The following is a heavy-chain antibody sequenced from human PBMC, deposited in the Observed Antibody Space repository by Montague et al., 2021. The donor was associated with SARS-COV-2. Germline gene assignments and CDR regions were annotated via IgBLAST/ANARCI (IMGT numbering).Heavy chain of an antibody. CDR3: APAHIGSWAHLDN. CDR2: IYTSGTT. D-gene: IGHD2-21*01. J-gene: IGHJ4*02. V-gene: IGHV4-61*02. CDR1: GGSISSGSYY. Sequence: TLSLTCTVSGGSISSGSYYWSWIRQPAGKGLEWIGRIYTSGTTDYSFSLKSRVTISVDTSKNQFSLKLTSVTAADTAVCYCAPAHIGSWAHLDNWGQGSLVTVSS.